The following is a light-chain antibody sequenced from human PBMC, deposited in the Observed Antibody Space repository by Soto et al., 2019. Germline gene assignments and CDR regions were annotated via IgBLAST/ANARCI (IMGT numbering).Light chain of an antibody. Sequence: DIVMTQSPDSLAVSLGERATINCKSSQSLLNNKNYLAWYQQKPGQPPKLLIYLASTRESGVPDRFSGSGSGTDFILTISSLQAEDVALYFCQQYYRIPITFGQGTRLEI. J-gene: IGKJ5*01. CDR1: QSLLNNKNY. CDR2: LAS. V-gene: IGKV4-1*01. CDR3: QQYYRIPIT.